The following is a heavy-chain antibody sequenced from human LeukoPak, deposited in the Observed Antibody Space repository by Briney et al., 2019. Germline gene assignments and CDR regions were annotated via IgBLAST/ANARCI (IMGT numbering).Heavy chain of an antibody. D-gene: IGHD3-22*01. CDR2: ISYDGSNK. CDR3: ARDYYDSSGYYGVDY. V-gene: IGHV3-30-3*01. J-gene: IGHJ4*02. Sequence: HPGGSLRLSCAASGFTFSSYAMHWVRQAPGKGLEWVAVISYDGSNKYYADSVKGRFTISRDNSKNTLYLQMNSLRAEDTAVYYCARDYYDSSGYYGVDYWGQGTLVTVSS. CDR1: GFTFSSYA.